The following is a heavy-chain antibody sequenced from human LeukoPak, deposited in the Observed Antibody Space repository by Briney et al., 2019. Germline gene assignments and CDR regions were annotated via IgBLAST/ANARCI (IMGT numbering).Heavy chain of an antibody. CDR1: GGSISNYY. D-gene: IGHD1-26*01. J-gene: IGHJ6*02. CDR2: IYYSGST. Sequence: SETLSLTCTVSGGSISNYYWSWIRQPPGKGLEWLGYIYYSGSTNYNPSLKSRVTISVDTSKNQFSLKLSSVTAADTAVYYCARVGGTNYYYYGMDVWGQGTTVTVSS. V-gene: IGHV4-59*01. CDR3: ARVGGTNYYYYGMDV.